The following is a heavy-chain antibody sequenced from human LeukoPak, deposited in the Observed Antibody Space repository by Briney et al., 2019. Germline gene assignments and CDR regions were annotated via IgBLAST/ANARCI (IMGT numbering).Heavy chain of an antibody. CDR1: GFTFSSYA. Sequence: GGSLRLSCAASGFTFSSYAMHWVRQAPGKGLEWVAVISYDGSNKYYADSVKGRFTISRDNSKNTLYLQMNSLRAEDTAVYYCASNIDYDFWSGYNYWGQGTLVTVSS. CDR3: ASNIDYDFWSGYNY. J-gene: IGHJ4*02. V-gene: IGHV3-30-3*01. CDR2: ISYDGSNK. D-gene: IGHD3-3*01.